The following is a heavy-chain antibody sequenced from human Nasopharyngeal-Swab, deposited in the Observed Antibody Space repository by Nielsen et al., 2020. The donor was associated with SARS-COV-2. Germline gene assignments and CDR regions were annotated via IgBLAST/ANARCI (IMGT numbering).Heavy chain of an antibody. CDR2: IYYSGST. J-gene: IGHJ6*02. V-gene: IGHV4-59*01. CDR1: GGSISSYY. Sequence: SETLSLTCTVSGGSISSYYWSWIRQPPGKGLEWIGYIYYSGSTNYNPSLKSRVTISVDTSKNQFSLKLSSVTAADTAVYYCAREEVEGSGYYYGMDVWGQWTTVTFSS. D-gene: IGHD3-10*01. CDR3: AREEVEGSGYYYGMDV.